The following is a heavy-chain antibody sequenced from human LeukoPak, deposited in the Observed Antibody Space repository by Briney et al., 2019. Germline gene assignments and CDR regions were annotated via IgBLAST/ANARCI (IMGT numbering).Heavy chain of an antibody. V-gene: IGHV3-11*06. J-gene: IGHJ4*02. Sequence: DSVKGRFTISRDNAKNSLYLQMNSLRAEDTAVYYCARDRSIAARFHYWGQGTLVTVSS. CDR3: ARDRSIAARFHY. D-gene: IGHD6-6*01.